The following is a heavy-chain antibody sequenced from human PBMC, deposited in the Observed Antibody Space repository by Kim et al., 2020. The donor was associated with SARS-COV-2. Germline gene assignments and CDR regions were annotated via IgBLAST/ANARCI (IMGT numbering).Heavy chain of an antibody. V-gene: IGHV3-23*01. Sequence: DSVKGRFTISRDNSKNTLYLQMNSLRAEDTAVYYCATTSLIAAAGSTKGYWGQGTLVTVSS. CDR3: ATTSLIAAAGSTKGY. D-gene: IGHD6-13*01. J-gene: IGHJ4*02.